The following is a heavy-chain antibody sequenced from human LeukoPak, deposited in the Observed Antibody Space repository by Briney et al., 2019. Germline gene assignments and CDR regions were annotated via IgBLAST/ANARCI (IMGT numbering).Heavy chain of an antibody. V-gene: IGHV1-2*02. Sequence: ASVKVSCKASGYTFTGYYMHWVRQAPGQGLEWMGWINPNSGGTNYAQKFQGRVTMTRDTSISTAYMELSRLRSDDTAVYYCARGRIAARRLGGTAVGYWGQGTLVTVSS. D-gene: IGHD6-6*01. CDR1: GYTFTGYY. CDR2: INPNSGGT. CDR3: ARGRIAARRLGGTAVGY. J-gene: IGHJ4*02.